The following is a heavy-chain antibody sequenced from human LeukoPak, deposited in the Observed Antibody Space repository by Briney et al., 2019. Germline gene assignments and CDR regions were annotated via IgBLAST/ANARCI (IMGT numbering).Heavy chain of an antibody. Sequence: GESLKISCKGSGYSFTSYWIGWVRQMPGKGLEWMGIIYPGDSDTRYSPSFQGQVTIPADKSISTAYLQWCSLKASDTAMYYCARTLAVAGHYYYGMDVWGQGTTVTVSS. D-gene: IGHD6-19*01. V-gene: IGHV5-51*01. CDR3: ARTLAVAGHYYYGMDV. J-gene: IGHJ6*02. CDR2: IYPGDSDT. CDR1: GYSFTSYW.